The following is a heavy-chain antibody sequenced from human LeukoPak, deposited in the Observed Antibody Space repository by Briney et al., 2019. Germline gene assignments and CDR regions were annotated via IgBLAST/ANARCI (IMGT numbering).Heavy chain of an antibody. CDR3: ARDMIGDTPDYYYYYMDV. Sequence: ASVKVSCKASGYTFTSYGISWVRQAPGQGLEWMGWISAYNGNTNYAQKLQGRVTMTTDTSTSTAYMELRSLRSDDTAVYYCARDMIGDTPDYYYYYMDVWGKGTTVTVSS. J-gene: IGHJ6*03. CDR1: GYTFTSYG. D-gene: IGHD3-22*01. V-gene: IGHV1-18*01. CDR2: ISAYNGNT.